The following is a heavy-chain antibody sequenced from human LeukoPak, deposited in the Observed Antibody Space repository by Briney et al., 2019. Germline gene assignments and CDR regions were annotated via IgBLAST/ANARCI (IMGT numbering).Heavy chain of an antibody. D-gene: IGHD2-21*02. CDR3: ARETYCGGDCYSELWFDP. V-gene: IGHV1-69*04. J-gene: IGHJ5*02. Sequence: SVKVSCKASGGTFTSYAISWVRHAPGQGLDWMGRIIPILGIANYAQKFQGRVTITADKSTSTAYMGLSSLRSEDKAVYYCARETYCGGDCYSELWFDPWGQGTLVTVSS. CDR2: IIPILGIA. CDR1: GGTFTSYA.